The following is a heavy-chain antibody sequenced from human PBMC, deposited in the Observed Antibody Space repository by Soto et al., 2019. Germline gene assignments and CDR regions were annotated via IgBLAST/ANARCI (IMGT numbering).Heavy chain of an antibody. D-gene: IGHD3-10*01. Sequence: ASVKVSCKASGYTFTSYAMHWVRQAPGQRLEWMGWINAGNGNTKYSQKFQGRVTITRDTSASTAYMELSSLRSEDTAVYYCARARITMVRGVISHYGMDVWGQGTTVTVSS. CDR2: INAGNGNT. V-gene: IGHV1-3*01. CDR1: GYTFTSYA. J-gene: IGHJ6*02. CDR3: ARARITMVRGVISHYGMDV.